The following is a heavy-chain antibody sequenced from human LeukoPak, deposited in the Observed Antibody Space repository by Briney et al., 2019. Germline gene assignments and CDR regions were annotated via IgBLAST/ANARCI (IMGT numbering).Heavy chain of an antibody. J-gene: IGHJ4*02. D-gene: IGHD3-9*01. CDR3: AKAAARTIYGDYSDY. Sequence: GGSLRLSCAASGFTFSSYGMHWVRQAPGKGLEWVAFIRYDGSNKYYADSVKGRFTISRDNSKNTLYLQMNSLRAEDTAVYYCAKAAARTIYGDYSDYWGQGTLVTVSS. CDR1: GFTFSSYG. V-gene: IGHV3-30*02. CDR2: IRYDGSNK.